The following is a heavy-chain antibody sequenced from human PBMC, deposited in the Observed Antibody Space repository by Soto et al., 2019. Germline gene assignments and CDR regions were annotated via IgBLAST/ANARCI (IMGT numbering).Heavy chain of an antibody. V-gene: IGHV3-11*01. CDR1: GFIFRDYF. CDR3: ARLGVASHHFDH. CDR2: INISGRMT. D-gene: IGHD2-15*01. J-gene: IGHJ4*02. Sequence: QVQLVESGGGLVKPGGSLRLSCAGAGFIFRDYFMTWIRQSPGKGLEWVADINISGRMTHYADSVNGRFTMSRDNDKKSLYLQMDSLRVGDTAVYYCARLGVASHHFDHWGQGTLVTVSS.